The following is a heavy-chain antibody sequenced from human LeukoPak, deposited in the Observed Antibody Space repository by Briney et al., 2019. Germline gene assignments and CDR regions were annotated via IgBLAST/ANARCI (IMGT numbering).Heavy chain of an antibody. Sequence: GGSLRLSCAASGFTFSSYDMTWVRQAPGKGLEWVANINEDGSQSYYVDSVKGRFTISRDNARNSLYLQINSLRVEDTAVYYCGRDGSRHQVSTSYWGQGTLVTVSS. CDR3: GRDGSRHQVSTSY. CDR2: INEDGSQS. V-gene: IGHV3-7*01. CDR1: GFTFSSYD. J-gene: IGHJ4*02. D-gene: IGHD5/OR15-5a*01.